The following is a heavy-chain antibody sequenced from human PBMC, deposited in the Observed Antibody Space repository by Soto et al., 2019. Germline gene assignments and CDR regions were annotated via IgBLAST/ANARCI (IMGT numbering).Heavy chain of an antibody. CDR2: ISWNSGSI. V-gene: IGHV3-9*01. CDR3: AKAKRGYSGYDNIAAAGTGGYYFDY. Sequence: SLRLSCAASGFPFDDYAVHWFRQAPGKGLEWVSGISWNSGSIGYADSVKGRFTISRDNAKNSLYLQMNSLRAEDTALYYCAKAKRGYSGYDNIAAAGTGGYYFDYWGQGTLVTVSS. CDR1: GFPFDDYA. J-gene: IGHJ4*02. D-gene: IGHD5-12*01.